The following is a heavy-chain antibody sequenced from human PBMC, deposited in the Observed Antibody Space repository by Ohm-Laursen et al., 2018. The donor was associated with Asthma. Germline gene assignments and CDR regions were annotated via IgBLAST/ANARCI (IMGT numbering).Heavy chain of an antibody. CDR1: GFTFSSYA. CDR2: ISAGGDTT. CDR3: ATFNWGSRGFDF. Sequence: SLRLSCAASGFTFSSYAMTWVRQAPGQGLEWLSRISAGGDTTYYADSVKGRFTISRDNSKNTLYLQMNSLRAADTAVYYCATFNWGSRGFDFWGQGALVTVSS. J-gene: IGHJ4*02. D-gene: IGHD7-27*01. V-gene: IGHV3-23*01.